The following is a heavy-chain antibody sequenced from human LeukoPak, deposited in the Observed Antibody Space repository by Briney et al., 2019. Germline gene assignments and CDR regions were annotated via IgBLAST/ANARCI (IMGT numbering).Heavy chain of an antibody. V-gene: IGHV3-23*01. Sequence: PGGSLRLSCAASGFTFSSYAMSWVRQAPGKGLEWVSAISGSGGSTYYADSVKGRFTISRDNSKNTLYLQMNSLRAEDTAVYYCAKGAQYYYDSSGYYYFDYWGQGTLVTVSS. CDR1: GFTFSSYA. CDR3: AKGAQYYYDSSGYYYFDY. CDR2: ISGSGGST. J-gene: IGHJ4*02. D-gene: IGHD3-22*01.